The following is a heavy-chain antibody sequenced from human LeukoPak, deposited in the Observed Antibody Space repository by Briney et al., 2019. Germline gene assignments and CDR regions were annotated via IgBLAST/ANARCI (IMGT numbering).Heavy chain of an antibody. J-gene: IGHJ4*02. D-gene: IGHD6-19*01. V-gene: IGHV3-30*04. CDR3: ARDVMAVAGTLGFDC. Sequence: GRSLRLSCVAYGFTFGSFGMHWVRQAPGKGLDWVAVIAYDGNDENYADSVKGRFTISRDNFKSTLYLQMNSLGPEDTAMYYCARDVMAVAGTLGFDCWGQGALVTVSS. CDR2: IAYDGNDE. CDR1: GFTFGSFG.